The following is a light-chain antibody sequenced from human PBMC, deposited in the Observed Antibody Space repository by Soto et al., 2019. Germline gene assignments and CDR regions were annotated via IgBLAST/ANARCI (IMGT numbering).Light chain of an antibody. Sequence: EIVLTQSPGTLSLSPGERATLSCRASQSVSSSHLAWYQRRPGQAPRLLLYAASTRATGIPDRFSGSGSGTDITLTITNLEPEDFAVSYCQLWGRSPPGYTFAQGTKLEVK. CDR3: QLWGRSPPGYT. V-gene: IGKV3-20*01. CDR2: AAS. CDR1: QSVSSSH. J-gene: IGKJ2*01.